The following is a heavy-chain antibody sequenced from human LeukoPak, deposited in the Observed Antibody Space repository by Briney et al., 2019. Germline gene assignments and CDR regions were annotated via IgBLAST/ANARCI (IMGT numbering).Heavy chain of an antibody. CDR1: GFTFSSYW. CDR2: INSDGSST. Sequence: GGSLRLSCAASGFTFSSYWMHWVRQSPGKGLVWVSRINSDGSSTSYADSVKGRSTISRDNAKNTLYLQMNSLRAQDTAVYYCARGHYDILTGYPTFDYWGQGALVTVSS. D-gene: IGHD3-9*01. V-gene: IGHV3-74*01. CDR3: ARGHYDILTGYPTFDY. J-gene: IGHJ4*02.